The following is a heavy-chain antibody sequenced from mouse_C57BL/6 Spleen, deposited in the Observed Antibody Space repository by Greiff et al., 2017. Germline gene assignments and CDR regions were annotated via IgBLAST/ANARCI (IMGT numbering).Heavy chain of an antibody. CDR3: ARGDYGSSSPYFDY. CDR2: IYPGDGDT. J-gene: IGHJ2*01. Sequence: VQGVESGAELVKPGASVKISCKASGYAFSSYWMNWVKQRPGKGLEWIGQIYPGDGDTNYNGKFKGKATLTADKSSSTAYMQLSRLTSEDSAVYFCARGDYGSSSPYFDYWGQGTTLTVSS. V-gene: IGHV1-80*01. CDR1: GYAFSSYW. D-gene: IGHD1-1*01.